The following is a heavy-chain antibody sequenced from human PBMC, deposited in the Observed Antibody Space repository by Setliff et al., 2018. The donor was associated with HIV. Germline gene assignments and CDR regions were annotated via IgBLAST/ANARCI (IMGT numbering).Heavy chain of an antibody. CDR1: GGTFNNYA. CDR3: ARDAGYSGSAWDS. J-gene: IGHJ4*02. CDR2: IIPILGTA. D-gene: IGHD5-12*01. V-gene: IGHV1-69*11. Sequence: GASVKVSCKASGGTFNNYAISWLRQAPGQGLVWMGKIIPILGTANYAQRFQGRVTMTADESTSTVYMELNSLSSEDTAMYYCARDAGYSGSAWDSWGQGTLVT.